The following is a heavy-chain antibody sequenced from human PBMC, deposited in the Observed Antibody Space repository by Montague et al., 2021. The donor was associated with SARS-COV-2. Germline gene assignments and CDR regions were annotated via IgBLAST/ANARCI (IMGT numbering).Heavy chain of an antibody. CDR1: GLTFSSYE. CDR3: ARGASDWLLWGYGMDV. CDR2: ISSSGSTI. V-gene: IGHV3-48*03. D-gene: IGHD3/OR15-3a*01. J-gene: IGHJ6*02. Sequence: SLRLSCAASGLTFSSYEMNWVRQAPGKGLEWVSYISSSGSTIYYADSVKGRFTISRDNAKNSLYLQMNSLRVEDTAVYYYARGASDWLLWGYGMDVWGQGTTVTVSS.